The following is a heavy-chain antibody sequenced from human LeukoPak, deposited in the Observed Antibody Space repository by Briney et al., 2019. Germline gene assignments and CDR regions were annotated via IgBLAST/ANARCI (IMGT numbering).Heavy chain of an antibody. CDR2: TYYRSTWYN. D-gene: IGHD2-2*01. V-gene: IGHV6-1*01. J-gene: IGHJ5*02. Sequence: SQTLLLTCASSGDSFAGNSTAWNWIRQSPSRGLEWLGRTYYRSTWYNDYAVSVRGRITVNPDTSKNQFSLHLNSVTPEDTAVYYCARRLTQYDCFDPWGQGILVTVSS. CDR3: ARRLTQYDCFDP. CDR1: GDSFAGNSTA.